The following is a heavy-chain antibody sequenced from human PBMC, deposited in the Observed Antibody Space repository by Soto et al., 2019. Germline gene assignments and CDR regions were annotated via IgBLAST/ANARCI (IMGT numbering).Heavy chain of an antibody. D-gene: IGHD3-16*01. CDR2: INHSGST. J-gene: IGHJ4*02. CDR1: GGSFSGYY. Sequence: SETLSLTCAVYGGSFSGYYWSWIRQPPGKGLEWIGEINHSGSTNYNPSLKSRVTISVDTSKNQFSLKLSSVTAADTAVYYCARGKPSGFWGRIFDYWGQGTLVTVSS. CDR3: ARGKPSGFWGRIFDY. V-gene: IGHV4-34*01.